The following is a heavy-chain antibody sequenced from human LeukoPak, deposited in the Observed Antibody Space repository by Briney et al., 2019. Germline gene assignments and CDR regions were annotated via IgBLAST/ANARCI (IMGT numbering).Heavy chain of an antibody. CDR2: IYSGGST. Sequence: GGSLRLSCAASGFTFRSNYMSWVRQAPGKGLEWVSVIYSGGSTYYANSVKGRLTISRDNSKNTLYLQMGSLRAEGTAVYYCAKDKSYGLDYWGQGTLVTVSS. D-gene: IGHD5-18*01. CDR3: AKDKSYGLDY. V-gene: IGHV3-53*01. CDR1: GFTFRSNY. J-gene: IGHJ4*02.